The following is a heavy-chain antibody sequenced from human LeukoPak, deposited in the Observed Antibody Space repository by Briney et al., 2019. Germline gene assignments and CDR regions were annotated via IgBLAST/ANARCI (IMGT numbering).Heavy chain of an antibody. CDR2: IGYDGRNK. D-gene: IGHD6-19*01. V-gene: IGHV3-30*02. Sequence: GGSLRLSCAASGFTFSSYGIHWVRQAPGKGLEWVTFIGYDGRNKYYADSVKGRFTISRDNAKNSLYLQMNSLRAEDTALYYCAKAARGYSSGWDYWYFDLWGRGTLVTVSS. CDR1: GFTFSSYG. CDR3: AKAARGYSSGWDYWYFDL. J-gene: IGHJ2*01.